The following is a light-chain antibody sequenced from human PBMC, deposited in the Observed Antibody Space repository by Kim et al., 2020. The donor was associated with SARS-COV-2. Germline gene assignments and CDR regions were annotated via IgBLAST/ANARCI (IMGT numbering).Light chain of an antibody. CDR2: EVN. CDR1: NSDVRDYNH. J-gene: IGLJ1*01. Sequence: QSITISCTGTNSDVRDYNHVSWYQQHPGKAPKLMIYEVNKRPSGIPDRFSGSKSGNTASLTISGLQADDDADYFCTSYTGSDNFYVFGTGTKVTVL. CDR3: TSYTGSDNFYV. V-gene: IGLV2-8*01.